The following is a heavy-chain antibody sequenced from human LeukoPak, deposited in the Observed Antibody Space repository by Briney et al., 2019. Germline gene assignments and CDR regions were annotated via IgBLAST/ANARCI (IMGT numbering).Heavy chain of an antibody. D-gene: IGHD3-22*01. CDR2: IIPIFGTA. Sequence: SVKVSCKASGGTFSSYAISWVRQAPGQGLEWMGGIIPIFGTANYAQKFQGRVTTTRDTSASTAYMELSSLRSEDTAVYYCAIVDPDRDYYGMDVWGQGTTVTVSS. V-gene: IGHV1-69*05. CDR1: GGTFSSYA. J-gene: IGHJ6*02. CDR3: AIVDPDRDYYGMDV.